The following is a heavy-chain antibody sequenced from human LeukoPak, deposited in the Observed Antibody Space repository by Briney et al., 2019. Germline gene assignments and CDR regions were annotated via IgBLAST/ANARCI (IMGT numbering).Heavy chain of an antibody. CDR2: ISSSSSYI. CDR3: ARASLLTGGELDY. Sequence: KPGGSLRLSCAASGFTFSSYSMNWVRQAPGKGLEWVSSISSSSSYIYYADSVKGRFTISRDSAKNSLYLQMNSLRAEDTAVYYCARASLLTGGELDYWGQGTLVTVSS. V-gene: IGHV3-21*01. D-gene: IGHD7-27*01. J-gene: IGHJ4*02. CDR1: GFTFSSYS.